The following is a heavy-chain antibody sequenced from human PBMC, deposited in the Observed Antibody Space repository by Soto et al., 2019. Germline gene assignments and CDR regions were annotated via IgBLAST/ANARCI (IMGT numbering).Heavy chain of an antibody. D-gene: IGHD3-10*01. Sequence: ASVKVSCKASRYTFTGYYMHWVRQAPGQGLEWMGWINPNSGGTNYAQKFQGWVTMTRDTSISTAYMELSRLRSDDTAVYYCARDQGNYYGSGSYSDAFDIWGQGTMVTVSS. CDR3: ARDQGNYYGSGSYSDAFDI. CDR2: INPNSGGT. J-gene: IGHJ3*02. CDR1: RYTFTGYY. V-gene: IGHV1-2*04.